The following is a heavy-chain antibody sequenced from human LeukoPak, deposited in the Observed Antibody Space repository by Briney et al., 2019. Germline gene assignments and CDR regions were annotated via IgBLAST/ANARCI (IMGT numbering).Heavy chain of an antibody. CDR3: ARVTGYMIEDYFDY. D-gene: IGHD3-22*01. CDR1: GGSFSDYY. V-gene: IGHV4-34*01. Sequence: SETLSLTCAVYGGSFSDYYWSWIRQPPGKGLEWIGEINHSRSTNYNPSLKSRVTISVDTSKNQFSLRLSSVTAADTAIYYCARVTGYMIEDYFDYWGQGTLVTVSS. CDR2: INHSRST. J-gene: IGHJ4*02.